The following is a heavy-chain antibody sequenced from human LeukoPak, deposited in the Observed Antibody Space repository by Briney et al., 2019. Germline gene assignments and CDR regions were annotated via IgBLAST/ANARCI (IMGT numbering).Heavy chain of an antibody. D-gene: IGHD5-24*01. V-gene: IGHV4-39*01. Sequence: PSETLSLTCTVSGGSINRRSYYWGWIRQPPGKGLEWIGGMYYSGATYYNPSLKSRLTMSVDTFKNQFSLELSSVTAADTAVYYCARRSRDGYKRTFDYWGQGTLVTVSS. CDR2: MYYSGAT. CDR1: GGSINRRSYY. CDR3: ARRSRDGYKRTFDY. J-gene: IGHJ4*02.